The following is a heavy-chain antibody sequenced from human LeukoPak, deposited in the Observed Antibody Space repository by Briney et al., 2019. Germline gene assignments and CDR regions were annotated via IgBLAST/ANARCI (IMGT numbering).Heavy chain of an antibody. V-gene: IGHV3-66*02. CDR2: IYSGGST. Sequence: GGSLRLSCAASGFTVSSNYMSWVRQAPGKGLEWVSVIYSGGSTYYADSVKGRFTISRDNSKNTLYLQLNSLRAEDTAVYYCARGLAAAGRRGVDYWGQGTLVTVSS. D-gene: IGHD6-13*01. CDR3: ARGLAAAGRRGVDY. J-gene: IGHJ4*02. CDR1: GFTVSSNY.